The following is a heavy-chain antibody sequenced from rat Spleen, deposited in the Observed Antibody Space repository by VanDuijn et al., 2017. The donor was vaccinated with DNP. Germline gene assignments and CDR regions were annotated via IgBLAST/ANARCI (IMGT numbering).Heavy chain of an antibody. CDR1: GFTFSDFY. J-gene: IGHJ1*01. D-gene: IGHD4-3*01. CDR2: ISTSGSKI. CDR3: TRHESSGWYFDF. Sequence: EVQLVESGGGLVQPGRSMKLSCAASGFTFSDFYMAWVRQAPKKGLEWVATISTSGSKIYYPDSVKGRFTISRDNAKSSLFLQMNSLTSEDTATYYCTRHESSGWYFDFWGPGTMVTVSS. V-gene: IGHV5-25*01.